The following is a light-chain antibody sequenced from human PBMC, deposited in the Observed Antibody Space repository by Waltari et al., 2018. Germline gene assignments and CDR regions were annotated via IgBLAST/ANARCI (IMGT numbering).Light chain of an antibody. V-gene: IGLV2-14*03. CDR2: DVT. CDR3: MSYTSSHTII. CDR1: SRDVGGYNF. Sequence: QSALTQPASVSGSPGQSITISCTGTSRDVGGYNFVSWYQKQPGKAPKLMIFDVTYRPSGISPRFSGSKSGNTASLTISGLQADDEADYFCMSYTSSHTIIFGGGTKLTVL. J-gene: IGLJ2*01.